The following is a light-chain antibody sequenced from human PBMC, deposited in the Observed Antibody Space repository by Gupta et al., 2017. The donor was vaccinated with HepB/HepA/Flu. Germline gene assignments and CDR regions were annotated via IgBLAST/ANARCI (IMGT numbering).Light chain of an antibody. CDR3: AAWDDSLSGYV. Sequence: QSVLTQPPSASGTPGQRVTITCSGSRSTIGSNYVYWFKQLPGTAPKLVAYTSNKRPSGVPGRFSGSKSDTSASLAISGLRSEDEADYYCAAWDDSLSGYVFGTGTTVTGL. J-gene: IGLJ1*01. CDR1: RSTIGSNY. CDR2: TSN. V-gene: IGLV1-47*01.